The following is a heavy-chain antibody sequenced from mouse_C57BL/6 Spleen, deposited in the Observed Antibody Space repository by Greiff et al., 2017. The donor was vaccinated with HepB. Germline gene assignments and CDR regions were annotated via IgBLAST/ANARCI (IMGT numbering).Heavy chain of an antibody. V-gene: IGHV1-64*01. Sequence: VKLQQPGAELVKPGASVKLSCKASGYTFTSYWMHWVKQRPGQGLEWIGMIHPNSGSTNYNEKFKSKATLTVDKSSSTAYMQLSSLTSEDSAVYYCAREGTTVVARDYAMDYWGQGTSVTVSS. CDR2: IHPNSGST. J-gene: IGHJ4*01. CDR1: GYTFTSYW. D-gene: IGHD1-1*01. CDR3: AREGTTVVARDYAMDY.